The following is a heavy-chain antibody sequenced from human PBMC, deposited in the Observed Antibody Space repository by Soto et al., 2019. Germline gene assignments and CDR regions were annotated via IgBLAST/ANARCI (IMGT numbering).Heavy chain of an antibody. Sequence: DVQLVESGGGLIQPGESLRLSCVAFGLTVSGTKYVAWVRQAPGKGLEWVSALYDVFGSFCADSVKGRFTTSSDRSRSTVYLQMNDLRPDDTAVYYCASWREREHAFDVWGQGTAVIVSP. J-gene: IGHJ3*01. CDR3: ASWREREHAFDV. V-gene: IGHV3-53*01. D-gene: IGHD1-1*01. CDR2: LYDVFGS. CDR1: GLTVSGTKY.